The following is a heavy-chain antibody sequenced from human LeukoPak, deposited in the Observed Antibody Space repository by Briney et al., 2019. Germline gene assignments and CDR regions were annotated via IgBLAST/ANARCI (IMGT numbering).Heavy chain of an antibody. CDR3: ATPGGIVGAIDAFDI. CDR2: IYYSGST. CDR1: GGSISSSSYY. D-gene: IGHD1-26*01. J-gene: IGHJ3*02. Sequence: SETLSLTCTVSGGSISSSSYYWGWIRQPPGKGLEWIGSIYYSGSTYYNPSLKSRVTISVDTSKNQFSLKLSSVTAADTAVYYCATPGGIVGAIDAFDIWGQGTMVTVSS. V-gene: IGHV4-39*07.